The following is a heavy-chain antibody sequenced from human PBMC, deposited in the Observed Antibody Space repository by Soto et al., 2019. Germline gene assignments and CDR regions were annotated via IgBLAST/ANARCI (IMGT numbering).Heavy chain of an antibody. V-gene: IGHV3-11*05. CDR3: ARSLRGYSGYSGY. Sequence: QVQLVESGGGLVKPGGCLRLSCAASGFTFSDYYMSWIRQAPGKGLEWVSYISSSGSDTNYADSVKGRFTVSRDNAKNSLYLQTNSLRAEDTAVYYCARSLRGYSGYSGYWGQGTLVTVSS. J-gene: IGHJ4*02. CDR2: ISSSGSDT. D-gene: IGHD5-12*01. CDR1: GFTFSDYY.